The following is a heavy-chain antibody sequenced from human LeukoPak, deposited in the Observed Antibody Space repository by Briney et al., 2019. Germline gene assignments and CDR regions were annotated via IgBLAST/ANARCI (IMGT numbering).Heavy chain of an antibody. CDR2: ISYDGSNK. CDR3: AKDRWFGEFSYFDY. CDR1: GFTFSSYG. J-gene: IGHJ4*02. Sequence: PGRSLRPSCAASGFTFSSYGMHWVRQAPGKGLEWVAVISYDGSNKYYADSVKGRFTISRDNSKNTLYLQMNSLRAEDTAVYYCAKDRWFGEFSYFDYWGQGTLVTVPS. V-gene: IGHV3-30*18. D-gene: IGHD3-10*01.